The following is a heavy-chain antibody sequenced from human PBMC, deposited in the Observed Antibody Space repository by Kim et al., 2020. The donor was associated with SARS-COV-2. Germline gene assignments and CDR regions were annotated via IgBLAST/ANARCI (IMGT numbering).Heavy chain of an antibody. V-gene: IGHV3-23*01. J-gene: IGHJ4*02. D-gene: IGHD2-15*01. CDR1: GFTFTGYA. CDR2: IDGSDGTT. CDR3: MKGGWGGIWDY. Sequence: GGSLRLSCTTSGFTFTGYAMSWVRQAPGKGLEWVSSIDGSDGTTYYVDSVKGRFTISRDNSKNTLYLQMNSLRADDTAVYYCMKGGWGGIWDYWGQGT.